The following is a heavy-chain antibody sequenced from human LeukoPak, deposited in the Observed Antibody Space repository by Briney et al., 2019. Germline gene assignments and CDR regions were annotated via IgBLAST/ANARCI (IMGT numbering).Heavy chain of an antibody. Sequence: SETLSLTCTVSGDSISSYYWSWIRQPPGKGLKWIGYIYYSGSTYYNPSLKSRVTISVDTSKNQFSLKLSSVTAAGTAVYYCAREGGGDYYDSSGYYRFDYWGQGTLVTVSS. J-gene: IGHJ4*02. D-gene: IGHD3-22*01. V-gene: IGHV4-59*12. CDR3: AREGGGDYYDSSGYYRFDY. CDR2: IYYSGST. CDR1: GDSISSYY.